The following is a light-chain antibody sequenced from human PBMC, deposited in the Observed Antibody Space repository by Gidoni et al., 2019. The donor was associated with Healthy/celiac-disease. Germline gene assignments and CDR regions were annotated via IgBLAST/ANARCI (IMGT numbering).Light chain of an antibody. Sequence: DIVMTQSPDSLAVSLGERAPINCKSSPSVLSSSNNKNYLAWYQQKPGQPPKLLIYWASTRESGVPDRFSGSGSGTDFTLTISSLQAEDVAVYYCQQYYSTMYTFGQGTKLEIK. V-gene: IGKV4-1*01. CDR2: WAS. CDR1: PSVLSSSNNKNY. CDR3: QQYYSTMYT. J-gene: IGKJ2*01.